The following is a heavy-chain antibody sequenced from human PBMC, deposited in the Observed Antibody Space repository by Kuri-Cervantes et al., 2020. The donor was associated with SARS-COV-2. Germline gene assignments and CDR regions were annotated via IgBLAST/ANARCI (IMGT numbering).Heavy chain of an antibody. CDR3: ARDLRPKAAAGTRNAFDI. J-gene: IGHJ3*02. V-gene: IGHV4-4*07. D-gene: IGHD6-13*01. Sequence: ESLKTSWTVSGGSISSYYWSWIRQPAGKGLEWIGRIYTSGSTNYNPSLKSRVTMSVDTSKNQFSLKLSSVTAADTAVYYCARDLRPKAAAGTRNAFDIWGQGTMVTVSS. CDR2: IYTSGST. CDR1: GGSISSYY.